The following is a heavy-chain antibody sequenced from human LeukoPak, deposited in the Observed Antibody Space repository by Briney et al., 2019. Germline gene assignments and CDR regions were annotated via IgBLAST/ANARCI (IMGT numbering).Heavy chain of an antibody. CDR1: DGSISNYY. V-gene: IGHV4-4*09. CDR2: IYTSGST. CDR3: ARDHSSSFDY. J-gene: IGHJ4*02. Sequence: PSETLSLTCTVSDGSISNYYWSWIRQPPGKGLEWIGYIYTSGSTNYNPSLKSRVTISVDTSKNQFSLKLSSVTAADTAVYYCARDHSSSFDYWGQGTLVTVSS. D-gene: IGHD6-6*01.